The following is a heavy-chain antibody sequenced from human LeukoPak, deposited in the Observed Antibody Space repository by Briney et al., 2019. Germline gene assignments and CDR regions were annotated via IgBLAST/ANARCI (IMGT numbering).Heavy chain of an antibody. CDR2: VTGNGDTT. V-gene: IGHV3-23*01. CDR1: GFTFRNYA. J-gene: IGHJ4*02. CDR3: ARNAAGCTTSACYDS. Sequence: GGSLRLSCAASGFTFRNYAMTWVRQAPGKGLEWVSVVTGNGDTTYYADSLKGRFTISRDNSRNTLYLQMNSLRAEDTAVYHCARNAAGCTTSACYDSWGQGTLVTVSS. D-gene: IGHD2-8*01.